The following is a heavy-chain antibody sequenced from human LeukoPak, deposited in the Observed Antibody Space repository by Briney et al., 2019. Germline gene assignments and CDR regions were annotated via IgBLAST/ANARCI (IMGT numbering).Heavy chain of an antibody. CDR3: ARGGLYCSSTSCYGIEY. J-gene: IGHJ4*02. Sequence: ASVKVSCKAAGYTFTSYGISWVRQAPGQGLEWMGWISAYNGNTNYAQKLQDRVTMTTETSTSTVYMELRSLRSDDTAVYYCARGGLYCSSTSCYGIEYWGQGTLVTVSS. V-gene: IGHV1-18*04. CDR1: GYTFTSYG. D-gene: IGHD2-2*01. CDR2: ISAYNGNT.